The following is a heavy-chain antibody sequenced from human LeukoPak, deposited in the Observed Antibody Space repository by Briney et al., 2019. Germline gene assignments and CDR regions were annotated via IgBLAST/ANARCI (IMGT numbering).Heavy chain of an antibody. V-gene: IGHV4-59*01. Sequence: SETLSLTCTVSGGSISSYYWSWIRQPPGKGLEWIGYIYYSGSTNYNPSLKSRVTISVDTSKIQFSLKLSAVTAADAAVYYCARDSVRQYNWFDPWGQGTLVTVAS. CDR3: ARDSVRQYNWFDP. J-gene: IGHJ5*02. D-gene: IGHD4-11*01. CDR2: IYYSGST. CDR1: GGSISSYY.